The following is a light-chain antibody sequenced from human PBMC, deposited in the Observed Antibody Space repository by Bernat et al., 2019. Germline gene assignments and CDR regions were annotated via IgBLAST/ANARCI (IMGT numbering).Light chain of an antibody. J-gene: IGKJ1*01. V-gene: IGKV1-8*01. CDR2: AAS. Sequence: AIRMTQSPSSFSASTGDRVTITCRASQGISSYIAWYQQKPGKAPKLLIYAASTLQSGVPSRFSGSGSGTDFTLTISCLQSEDFATYYCQQYYSYPRTFGQGSQVEIK. CDR1: QGISSY. CDR3: QQYYSYPRT.